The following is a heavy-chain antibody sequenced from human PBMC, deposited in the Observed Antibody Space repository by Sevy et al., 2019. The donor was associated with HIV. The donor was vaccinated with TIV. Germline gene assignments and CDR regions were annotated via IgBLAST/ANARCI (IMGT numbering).Heavy chain of an antibody. D-gene: IGHD6-19*01. Sequence: SETLSLTCSVSGGSISSHSYYWTWIRQHPGKGLEWIGCIHYSGRTYYNPSLKSRVTISLDTSKNQFSLRLRSVTAADTAVYYCARDHGYSNGWFPYYYYYGMDVWGPGTTVTVSS. CDR1: GGSISSHSYY. CDR3: ARDHGYSNGWFPYYYYYGMDV. CDR2: IHYSGRT. V-gene: IGHV4-31*03. J-gene: IGHJ6*02.